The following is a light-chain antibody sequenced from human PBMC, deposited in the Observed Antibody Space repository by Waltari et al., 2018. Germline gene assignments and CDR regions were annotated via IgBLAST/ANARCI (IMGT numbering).Light chain of an antibody. CDR3: QSADTIGSII. J-gene: IGLJ2*01. CDR2: KYT. CDR1: ALPMQF. V-gene: IGLV3-25*03. Sequence: SYELTPPPSVSVSHGQTAKISCSGDALPMQFATWYQQKPGQAPVVIMYKYTQRPSGIPGRFSASTSGTTVTLTIRGVQAEDEADYYCQSADTIGSIIFGGGTKLTVL.